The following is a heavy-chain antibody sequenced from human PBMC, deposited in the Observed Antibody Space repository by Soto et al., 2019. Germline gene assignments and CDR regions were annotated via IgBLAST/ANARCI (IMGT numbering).Heavy chain of an antibody. Sequence: SVKVSCKASGGTFSSYAISWVRQAPGQGLEWMGGIIPIFGTANYAQKFQGRVTITADESTSTAYMELSSLRSEDTAVYYCAAGTRYYDIFFDYWGQGTLVTVSS. CDR3: AAGTRYYDIFFDY. V-gene: IGHV1-69*13. CDR1: GGTFSSYA. D-gene: IGHD3-9*01. CDR2: IIPIFGTA. J-gene: IGHJ4*02.